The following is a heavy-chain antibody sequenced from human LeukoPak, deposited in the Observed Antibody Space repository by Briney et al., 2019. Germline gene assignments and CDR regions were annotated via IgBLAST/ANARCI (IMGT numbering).Heavy chain of an antibody. V-gene: IGHV4-39*01. CDR2: IYYSGST. D-gene: IGHD2-2*02. CDR3: ASYKGFVVVPAAISFDY. CDR1: GGSISSSSYY. Sequence: SETLSLTCTVSGGSISSSSYYWGWIRQPPGKGLEWIGSIYYSGSTYYNPSLKSRVTISVDTSKNQFSLKLSSVTAADTAVYYCASYKGFVVVPAAISFDYWGQGALVTVSS. J-gene: IGHJ4*02.